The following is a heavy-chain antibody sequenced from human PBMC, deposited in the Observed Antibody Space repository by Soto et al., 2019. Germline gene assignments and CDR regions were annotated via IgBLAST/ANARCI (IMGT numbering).Heavy chain of an antibody. V-gene: IGHV3-21*01. Sequence: EVQLVESGGGLVKPGGSLRLSCAASGFTFSSYTINWVRQAPGKGLEWVSSIRGSNSYIYNADSVKGRFTISRDKAKNSLYLQMNSLRAEDTAVYYCARESTYYYGPDVWGQGTTVTVSS. CDR3: ARESTYYYGPDV. CDR2: IRGSNSYI. CDR1: GFTFSSYT. J-gene: IGHJ6*02.